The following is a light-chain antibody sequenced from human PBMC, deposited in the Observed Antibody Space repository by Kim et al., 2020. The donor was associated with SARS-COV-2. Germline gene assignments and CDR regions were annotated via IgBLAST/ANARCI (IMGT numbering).Light chain of an antibody. Sequence: SYELTQPPSVSVAPGQTARITCGGDNIRSRGVQWYQQEPGQAPVVVIYYDTYRPPGIPERFSASNSGNIATLTISRVEAGDEADYYCQVWDRNSDQVVFGGGTQLTVL. CDR1: NIRSRG. V-gene: IGLV3-21*04. J-gene: IGLJ2*01. CDR3: QVWDRNSDQVV. CDR2: YDT.